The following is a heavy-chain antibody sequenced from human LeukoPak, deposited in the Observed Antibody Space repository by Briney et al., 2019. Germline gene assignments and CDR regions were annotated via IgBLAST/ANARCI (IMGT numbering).Heavy chain of an antibody. CDR2: IKSKTDGGTT. Sequence: GGSLRLSCAASGFTFSNAWMSWVRQAPGKGLEWVGRIKSKTDGGTTDYAAPVKGRFTISRDGSKNTLYLQMNSLKTEDTAVYYCTTDPYSGYCSSTSCYRSDYWGQGTLVTVSS. CDR1: GFTFSNAW. V-gene: IGHV3-15*01. J-gene: IGHJ4*02. D-gene: IGHD2-2*01. CDR3: TTDPYSGYCSSTSCYRSDY.